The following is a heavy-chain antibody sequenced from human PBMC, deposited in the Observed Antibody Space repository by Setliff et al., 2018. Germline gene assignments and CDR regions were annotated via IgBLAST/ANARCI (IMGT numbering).Heavy chain of an antibody. V-gene: IGHV1-18*01. CDR2: ISGHNGDT. Sequence: ASVKVSCKTSGYPFTNYGLSWVRQAPGQGLEWMGWISGHNGDTKLAQNFQGRVTMTTDTSTRTAYMELRSLRSDDTAVYYCARVFGYYDSSGYIGPFDIWGQGTMVTVSS. J-gene: IGHJ3*02. CDR3: ARVFGYYDSSGYIGPFDI. D-gene: IGHD3-22*01. CDR1: GYPFTNYG.